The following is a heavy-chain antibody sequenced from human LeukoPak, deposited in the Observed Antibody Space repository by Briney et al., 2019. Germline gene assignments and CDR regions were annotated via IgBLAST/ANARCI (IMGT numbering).Heavy chain of an antibody. V-gene: IGHV1-69*05. D-gene: IGHD2-15*01. J-gene: IGHJ3*02. CDR1: GGTFSSYA. CDR2: IIPIFGTA. CDR3: ATSYCSGVSCHRIDAFDI. Sequence: SVKVSCKASGGTFSSYAISWLRQAPGQGLEWMGGIIPIFGTANYAQKFQGRVTITTDESTSTAYMELSSLRSEDTAVYYCATSYCSGVSCHRIDAFDIWGQGTMVTVSS.